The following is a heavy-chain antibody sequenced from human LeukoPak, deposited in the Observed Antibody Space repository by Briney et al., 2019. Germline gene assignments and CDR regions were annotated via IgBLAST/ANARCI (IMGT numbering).Heavy chain of an antibody. J-gene: IGHJ2*01. CDR3: AKPTPDIVVVPAAMNHWYFDL. CDR2: ISGSGGST. V-gene: IGHV3-23*01. D-gene: IGHD2-2*01. CDR1: GFTFSSYW. Sequence: GGSLRLSCAASGFTFSSYWMSWVRQAPGKGLEWVSAISGSGGSTYYADSVKGRFTISRDNSKNTLYLQMSSLRAEDTAVYYCAKPTPDIVVVPAAMNHWYFDLWGRGTLVTVSS.